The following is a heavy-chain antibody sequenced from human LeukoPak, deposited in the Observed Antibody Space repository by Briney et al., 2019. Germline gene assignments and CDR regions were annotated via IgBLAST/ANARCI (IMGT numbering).Heavy chain of an antibody. CDR2: IRSKEYGGTP. J-gene: IGHJ4*02. Sequence: GRSLRLSCSVSGFTFADYFINWVRQAPGKGLEWVGIIRSKEYGGTPETAASVKGRFTISRDDSRNIAYLQMNSLKTEDTAVYYCTKGMDYYDASGYQRAGVNFDYWGQGTLVTVSS. CDR1: GFTFADYF. CDR3: TKGMDYYDASGYQRAGVNFDY. D-gene: IGHD3-22*01. V-gene: IGHV3-49*04.